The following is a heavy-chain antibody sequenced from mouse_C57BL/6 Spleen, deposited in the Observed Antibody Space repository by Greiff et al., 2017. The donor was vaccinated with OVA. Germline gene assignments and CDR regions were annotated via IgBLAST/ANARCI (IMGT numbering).Heavy chain of an antibody. CDR3: ASRLGRDFDY. CDR2: IDPPNGTT. Sequence: VPLQQSVAELVRPGASVKLSCTASGFNIKNTYMHWVQQRPDQGLEWIGRIDPPNGTTTSAPKFQGKATITAATSSNTAYLQLSSLTSEDTAIYYCASRLGRDFDYWGQGTTLTVSS. D-gene: IGHD4-1*01. J-gene: IGHJ2*01. CDR1: GFNIKNTY. V-gene: IGHV14-3*01.